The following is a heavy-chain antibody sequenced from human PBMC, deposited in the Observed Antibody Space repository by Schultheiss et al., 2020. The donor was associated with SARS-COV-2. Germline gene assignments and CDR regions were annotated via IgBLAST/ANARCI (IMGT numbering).Heavy chain of an antibody. Sequence: SETLSLTCTVSGGSFSSYYWSWIRQPPGKGLEWIGEINHSGSTNYNPSLKSRVTISVDTSKNQFSLKLSSVTAADTAVYYCARDEGDYYYDSSGDAFDIWGQGTMVTVSS. CDR1: GGSFSSYY. J-gene: IGHJ3*02. V-gene: IGHV4-34*01. CDR2: INHSGST. D-gene: IGHD3-22*01. CDR3: ARDEGDYYYDSSGDAFDI.